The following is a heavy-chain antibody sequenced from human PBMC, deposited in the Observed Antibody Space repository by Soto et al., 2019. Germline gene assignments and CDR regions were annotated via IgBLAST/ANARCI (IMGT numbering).Heavy chain of an antibody. Sequence: QVQLVQSGAEVKKPGASVKVSCKASGYTFTSYGISWVRQAPGQGLEWMGWISAYNGNTNYAQKLQGRVTMTPYTSPSTASMELSSLRSVDAPVYYCATDAQGVFLHYWGQGTLVTVSS. D-gene: IGHD3-16*01. CDR2: ISAYNGNT. CDR1: GYTFTSYG. V-gene: IGHV1-18*01. CDR3: ATDAQGVFLHY. J-gene: IGHJ4*02.